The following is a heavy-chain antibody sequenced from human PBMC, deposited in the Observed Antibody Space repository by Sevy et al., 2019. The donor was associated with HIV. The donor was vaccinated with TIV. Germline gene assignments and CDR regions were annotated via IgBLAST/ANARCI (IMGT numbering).Heavy chain of an antibody. D-gene: IGHD4-17*01. CDR2: ISPNGGST. CDR3: AKESLDDYY. Sequence: GESLKISCAASGLSFNTYVMSWVRQAPGKGLQWVSTISPNGGSTYYADSVKGRFTISRDNSRNTVFLQVNSLRAEDTAVYYCAKESLDDYYWGQGTLVTVSS. J-gene: IGHJ4*02. CDR1: GLSFNTYV. V-gene: IGHV3-23*01.